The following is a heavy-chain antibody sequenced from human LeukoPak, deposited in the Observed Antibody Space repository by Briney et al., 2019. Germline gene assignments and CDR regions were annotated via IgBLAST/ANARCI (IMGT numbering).Heavy chain of an antibody. V-gene: IGHV3-11*04. CDR2: IRSSGNTI. Sequence: PGGSLRLSCAASGFTFSDYSMSWIRQAPGKGLEWVSYIRSSGNTIYYADSVKGRFTISRDNAKNTLYLQMNSLRAEDTAVSYCARDPRYSSGSFDYWGQGTLVTVSS. CDR1: GFTFSDYS. CDR3: ARDPRYSSGSFDY. D-gene: IGHD6-19*01. J-gene: IGHJ4*02.